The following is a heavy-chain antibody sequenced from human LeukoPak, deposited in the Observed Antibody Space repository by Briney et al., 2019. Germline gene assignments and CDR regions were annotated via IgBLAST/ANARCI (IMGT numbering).Heavy chain of an antibody. CDR3: ARGRAGRYGMDV. CDR1: GGTFSIYA. Sequence: SVKVSCKASGGTFSIYAISWVRQAPGQGLEWMGGIIPIIGTANYAQKFQGRVTITADESTSTAYMELSSLRSEDTAVYYCARGRAGRYGMDVWGQGTTVTVSS. J-gene: IGHJ6*02. V-gene: IGHV1-69*13. CDR2: IIPIIGTA. D-gene: IGHD1-26*01.